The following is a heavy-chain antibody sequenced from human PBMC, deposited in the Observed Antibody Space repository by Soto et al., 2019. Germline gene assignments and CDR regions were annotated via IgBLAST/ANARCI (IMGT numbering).Heavy chain of an antibody. J-gene: IGHJ4*02. Sequence: GRSLRLSCAASGFTFSSYAMSWVRQAPGKGLEWVSAISGSGGSTYYADSVKGRFTISRDNSKNTLYLQMNSLRAEDTAVYYCAKRDDYYYDSSGYYFDYWGQGTLVTVSS. CDR1: GFTFSSYA. CDR2: ISGSGGST. CDR3: AKRDDYYYDSSGYYFDY. V-gene: IGHV3-23*01. D-gene: IGHD3-22*01.